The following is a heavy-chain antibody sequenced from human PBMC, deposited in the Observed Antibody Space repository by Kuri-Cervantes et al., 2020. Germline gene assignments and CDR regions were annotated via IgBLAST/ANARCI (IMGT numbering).Heavy chain of an antibody. D-gene: IGHD3-10*01. CDR1: GDSISSGGYS. Sequence: LRLSCTVSGDSISSGGYSWSWIRQPPGKGLEWIGYIYHSGSTYYNPSPKSRVTISIDRSKNQFSLKLSSVTAADTAVYYCARGGDYYGSGSYCFDYWGQGTLVTVSS. J-gene: IGHJ4*02. CDR3: ARGGDYYGSGSYCFDY. V-gene: IGHV4-30-2*01. CDR2: IYHSGST.